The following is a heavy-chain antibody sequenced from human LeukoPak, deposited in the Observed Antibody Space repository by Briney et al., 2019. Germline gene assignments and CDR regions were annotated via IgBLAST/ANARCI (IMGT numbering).Heavy chain of an antibody. CDR2: ISDSGTST. CDR1: RFSFSSYA. D-gene: IGHD6-6*01. Sequence: GGSLRLSCAASRFSFSSYAMTWVRQAPGKGLEWVSAISDSGTSTYYADSVKGRFSISRDNSKNTLYLQMNSLRADDTAVYYCAKEVYSSSSGFRFDYWGQGTLVTVSS. V-gene: IGHV3-23*01. J-gene: IGHJ4*02. CDR3: AKEVYSSSSGFRFDY.